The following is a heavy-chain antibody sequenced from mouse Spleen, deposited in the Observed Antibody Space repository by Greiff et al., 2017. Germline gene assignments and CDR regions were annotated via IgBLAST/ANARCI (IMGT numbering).Heavy chain of an antibody. Sequence: EVKLVESGPGLVKPSQSLSLTCSVTGYSITSGYYWNWIRQFPGNKLEWMGYISYDGSNNYNPSLKNRISITRDTSKNQFFLKLNSVTTEDTATYYCARCRIYYFDYWGQGTTLTVSS. CDR1: GYSITSGYY. V-gene: IGHV3-6*01. D-gene: IGHD1-1*01. CDR2: ISYDGSN. J-gene: IGHJ2*01. CDR3: ARCRIYYFDY.